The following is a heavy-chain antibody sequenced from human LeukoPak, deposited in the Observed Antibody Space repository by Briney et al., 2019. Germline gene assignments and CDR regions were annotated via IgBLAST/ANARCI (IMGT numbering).Heavy chain of an antibody. J-gene: IGHJ4*02. CDR3: AKSIDTIPRPSDY. CDR1: GFTFSDYA. V-gene: IGHV3-30*18. D-gene: IGHD3-3*01. Sequence: PGGSPRLSCAASGFTFSDYAMHWVRQAPGKGLEWVSSISYDGTNKYYGDSMKGRLIISRDNSQNTVFLQMLSLKAEDTAVYYCAKSIDTIPRPSDYWGQGALVTVSS. CDR2: ISYDGTNK.